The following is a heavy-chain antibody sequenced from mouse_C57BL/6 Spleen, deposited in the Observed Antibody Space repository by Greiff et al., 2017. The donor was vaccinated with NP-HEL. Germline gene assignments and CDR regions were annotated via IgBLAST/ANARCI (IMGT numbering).Heavy chain of an antibody. V-gene: IGHV1-52*01. J-gene: IGHJ2*01. CDR2: IDPSDSET. CDR3: AREGDGYYFDY. CDR1: GYTFTSYW. Sequence: VQLQQPGAELVRPGSSVKLSCKASGYTFTSYWMHWVKQRPIQGLEWIGNIDPSDSETHYNQKFKDKATLTVDKSSSTAYMQLSSLTSEDSAVYYCAREGDGYYFDYWGKGTTLTVAS. D-gene: IGHD2-3*01.